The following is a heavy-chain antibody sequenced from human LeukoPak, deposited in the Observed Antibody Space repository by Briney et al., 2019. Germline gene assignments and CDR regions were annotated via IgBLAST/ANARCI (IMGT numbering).Heavy chain of an antibody. CDR3: ARHVVVVAADYFDY. V-gene: IGHV4-4*02. CDR1: GGSISSSNW. Sequence: SGTPSLTCAVSGGSISSSNWWSWVRPPPGKGLEWIGEIYHSGSTNYNPSLKSRVTISVDKSKNQFSLKLSSVTAADTAVYYCARHVVVVAADYFDYWGQGTLVTVSS. J-gene: IGHJ4*02. CDR2: IYHSGST. D-gene: IGHD2-15*01.